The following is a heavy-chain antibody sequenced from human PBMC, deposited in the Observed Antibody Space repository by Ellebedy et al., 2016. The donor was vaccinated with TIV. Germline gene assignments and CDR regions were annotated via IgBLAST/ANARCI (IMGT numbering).Heavy chain of an antibody. J-gene: IGHJ4*02. V-gene: IGHV3-9*01. Sequence: GGSLRLXCAASGFTFDDYAMHWVRQAPGKGLEWVSGISWNSGSIGYADSVKGRFTISRDNAKNSLYLQMNSLRAEDTALYYCAKGGGAAPTYYFDYWGQGTLVTVSS. CDR1: GFTFDDYA. CDR2: ISWNSGSI. D-gene: IGHD3-16*01. CDR3: AKGGGAAPTYYFDY.